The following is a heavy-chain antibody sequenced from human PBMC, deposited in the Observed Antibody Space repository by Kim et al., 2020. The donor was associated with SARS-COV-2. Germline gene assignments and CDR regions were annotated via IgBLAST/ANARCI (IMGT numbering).Heavy chain of an antibody. CDR3: AKDIGVVVVAAARYYYYYGMDV. J-gene: IGHJ6*02. CDR2: ISWNSGSI. V-gene: IGHV3-9*01. Sequence: GGSLRLSCAASGFTFDDYAMHWVRQAPGKGLEWVSGISWNSGSIGYADSVKGRFTISRDNAKNSLYLQMNSLRAEDTALYYCAKDIGVVVVAAARYYYYYGMDVWGQGTTVTVSS. CDR1: GFTFDDYA. D-gene: IGHD2-15*01.